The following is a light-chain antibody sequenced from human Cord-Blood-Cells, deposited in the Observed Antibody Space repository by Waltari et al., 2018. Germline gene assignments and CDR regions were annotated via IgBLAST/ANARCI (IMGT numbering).Light chain of an antibody. CDR3: QQYGSSIFT. V-gene: IGKV3-20*01. J-gene: IGKJ3*01. CDR1: QSVSSSY. CDR2: GAS. Sequence: EIVLPPSPGTLSLSPGERATLSCRASQSVSSSYLAWYQQKPGQPPRLLIYGASSRATGIPDRFSGSGSGTDFTLTISRLEPEDFAVYYCQQYGSSIFTFGPGTKVDIK.